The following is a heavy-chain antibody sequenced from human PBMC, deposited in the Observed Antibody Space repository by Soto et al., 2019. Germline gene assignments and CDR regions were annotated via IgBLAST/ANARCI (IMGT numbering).Heavy chain of an antibody. CDR3: ERDVLGFGDLDS. V-gene: IGHV3-23*04. J-gene: IGHJ4*02. CDR1: GFTFNNHA. CDR2: VSSGGGAT. Sequence: EVHLAESGGRLVQPGGSLRLSCAASGFTFNNHAMTWVRQAPGKGLEWVATVSSGGGATYYADSVKGRFTVSRANSKNTVSLHMDSLRADDTARYYCERDVLGFGDLDSWGPGTLLTVSS. D-gene: IGHD3-10*01.